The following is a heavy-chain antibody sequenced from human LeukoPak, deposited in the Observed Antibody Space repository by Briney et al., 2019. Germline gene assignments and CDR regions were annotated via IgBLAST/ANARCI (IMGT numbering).Heavy chain of an antibody. J-gene: IGHJ5*02. CDR2: IIPIFGTA. CDR1: GGTFSSYA. D-gene: IGHD3-3*01. CDR3: ARGATNYDFWSGYPGNWFDP. Sequence: SVQVSCQASGGTFSSYAISWVRQAPGQGLEWMGGIIPIFGTANYAQKFQGRVTITADESTSTAYMELSSLRSEDTAVYYCARGATNYDFWSGYPGNWFDPWGQGTLVTVSS. V-gene: IGHV1-69*13.